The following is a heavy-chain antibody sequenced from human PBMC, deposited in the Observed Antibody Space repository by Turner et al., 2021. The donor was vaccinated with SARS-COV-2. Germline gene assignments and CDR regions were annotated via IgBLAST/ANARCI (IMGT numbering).Heavy chain of an antibody. CDR3: AREHPPSSWQTYYFDF. D-gene: IGHD6-13*01. V-gene: IGHV3-33*01. CDR1: GFTFSRYG. CDR2: IWYDGSNK. J-gene: IGHJ4*02. Sequence: QVQLVESGGGVVQPGRSLRLSCAASGFTFSRYGMHWVLQAPGKGLEWVAIIWYDGSNKYYADSVKGRFTISRDNSKNTLYLQMNSLRAEDTAVYYCAREHPPSSWQTYYFDFWGQGTLVTVSS.